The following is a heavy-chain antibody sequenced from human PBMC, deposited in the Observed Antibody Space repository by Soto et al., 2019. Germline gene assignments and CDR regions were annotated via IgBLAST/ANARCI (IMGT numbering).Heavy chain of an antibody. V-gene: IGHV3-43*01. D-gene: IGHD3-22*01. CDR3: EKDMYYYDSSVYLLDY. CDR1: GFTFDDYT. Sequence: PGGSLRLSCAASGFTFDDYTMHWVRQAPGKGLEWVSLISWDGGSTYYADSVKGRFTISRDNSKNSLYLQMNSLRTEDTALYYCEKDMYYYDSSVYLLDYWGKETLVTVPS. J-gene: IGHJ4*02. CDR2: ISWDGGST.